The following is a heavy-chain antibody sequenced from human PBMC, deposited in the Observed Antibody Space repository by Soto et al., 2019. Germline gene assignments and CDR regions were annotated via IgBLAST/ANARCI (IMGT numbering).Heavy chain of an antibody. V-gene: IGHV3-23*01. Sequence: PGGSLRLSCAASGFTFSNFAMNWVRQAPGKGLEWVSGISGRGGTTYYADSVQGRFTISRDNSKNTLYQQMNRQRAEDTALYYCAKRDTTSPRGAFDIWGQGTMVTVSS. J-gene: IGHJ3*02. CDR2: ISGRGGTT. CDR1: GFTFSNFA. CDR3: AKRDTTSPRGAFDI. D-gene: IGHD2-2*01.